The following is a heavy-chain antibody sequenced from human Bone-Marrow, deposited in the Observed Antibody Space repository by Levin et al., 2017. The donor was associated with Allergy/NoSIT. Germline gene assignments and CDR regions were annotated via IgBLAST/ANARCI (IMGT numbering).Heavy chain of an antibody. V-gene: IGHV3-49*02. Sequence: PGGSLRLSCTASGFNFDYYRMSWVRQAPGKGLEWVGFIGRKINGETTEYAASVKGRFTISRDDSKNVAHLQMNSLKSEDTALYYCARNDSPDDCWGQGTLVTVSS. CDR2: IGRKINGETT. D-gene: IGHD3-22*01. CDR3: ARNDSPDDC. J-gene: IGHJ4*02. CDR1: GFNFDYYR.